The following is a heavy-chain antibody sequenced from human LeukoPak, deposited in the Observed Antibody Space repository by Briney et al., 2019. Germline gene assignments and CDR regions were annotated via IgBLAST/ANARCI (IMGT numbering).Heavy chain of an antibody. Sequence: GGSLRLSCAASGFTVSSNYMSWVRQAPGKGREWVGRIKSKADGGTTDYATPVKGRFTISRDDSKNTLYLQMNSLKTEDTAVYYCAKRDAYFDFWGQGTLVTVST. V-gene: IGHV3-15*01. J-gene: IGHJ4*02. CDR2: IKSKADGGTT. CDR1: GFTVSSNY. CDR3: AKRDAYFDF.